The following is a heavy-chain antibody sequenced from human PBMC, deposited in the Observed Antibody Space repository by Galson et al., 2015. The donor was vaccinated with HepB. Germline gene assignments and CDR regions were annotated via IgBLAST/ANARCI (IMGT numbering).Heavy chain of an antibody. V-gene: IGHV1-2*02. D-gene: IGHD3-22*01. CDR1: GYTFTGYY. CDR2: INPNSGGT. J-gene: IGHJ4*02. CDR3: ARILPYYYDSSGYIANDY. Sequence: SVKVSCKASGYTFTGYYMHWVRQAPGQGLEWMGWINPNSGGTNYAQKFQGRVTMTRDTSISTAYMELSRLRSDDTAVYYCARILPYYYDSSGYIANDYWGQGTLVTVSS.